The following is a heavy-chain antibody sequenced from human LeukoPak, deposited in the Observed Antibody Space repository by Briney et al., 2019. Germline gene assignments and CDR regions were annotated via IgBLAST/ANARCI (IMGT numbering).Heavy chain of an antibody. CDR2: ISGSGGST. D-gene: IGHD3-9*01. CDR3: ANAQDFDILTGYPRGY. V-gene: IGHV3-23*01. CDR1: GFTFSSYA. J-gene: IGHJ4*02. Sequence: GGSLRLSCAASGFTFSSYAMSWVRQAPGKGLEWVSAISGSGGSTYYADSVKGRFIISRDNSKNTLYLQMNSLRAEDTAVYYCANAQDFDILTGYPRGYWGQGTLVTVSS.